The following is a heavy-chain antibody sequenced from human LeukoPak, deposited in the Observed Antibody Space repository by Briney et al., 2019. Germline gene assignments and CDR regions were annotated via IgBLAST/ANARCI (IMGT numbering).Heavy chain of an antibody. J-gene: IGHJ4*02. V-gene: IGHV3-30-3*01. D-gene: IGHD6-19*01. CDR2: ISYDGSNK. Sequence: GGSLRLSCAASGFTFSSYAMHWVRQAPGKGLEWVALISYDGSNKYYADSVKGRFTISRDNSKNTLFLQMNSLRAGDTAVFYCVRAPPGSGWLVDYWGQGTLVTVSS. CDR1: GFTFSSYA. CDR3: VRAPPGSGWLVDY.